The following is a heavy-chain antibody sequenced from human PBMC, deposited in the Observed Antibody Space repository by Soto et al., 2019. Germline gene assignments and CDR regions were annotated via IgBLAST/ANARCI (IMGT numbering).Heavy chain of an antibody. CDR1: GFTFSSYA. V-gene: IGHV3-30-3*01. CDR2: ISYDGSNK. Sequence: GGSLRLSCAASGFTFSSYAMPWVRLAPGKGLEWVAVISYDGSNKYYADSVKGRFTISRDNSNNTLYLQMNSLRAEDTAVYYCARESSSYYDSSGYDFDYWGQGTLVTVSS. J-gene: IGHJ4*02. D-gene: IGHD3-22*01. CDR3: ARESSSYYDSSGYDFDY.